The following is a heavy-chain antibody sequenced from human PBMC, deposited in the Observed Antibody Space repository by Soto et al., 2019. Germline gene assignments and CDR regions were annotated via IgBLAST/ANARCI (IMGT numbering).Heavy chain of an antibody. D-gene: IGHD6-19*01. Sequence: QVQLVESGGGVVQPGRSLRLSCAASGFTFSNYGMHWVRQAPGKGLEWVAVISYDESNKFYAASVKGRFTISRDNSKNTLYMQMNSLRAEDTAVYYCAKDWYSGWSPSFDFWGQGTLVTVSS. CDR3: AKDWYSGWSPSFDF. V-gene: IGHV3-30*18. CDR2: ISYDESNK. J-gene: IGHJ4*02. CDR1: GFTFSNYG.